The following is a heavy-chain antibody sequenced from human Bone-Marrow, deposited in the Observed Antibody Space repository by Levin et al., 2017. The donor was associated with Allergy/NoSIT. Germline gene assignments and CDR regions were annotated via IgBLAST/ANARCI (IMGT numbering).Heavy chain of an antibody. Sequence: GESLKISCAASGFTFSSYTMHWVRQAPGKGPEWVAIIWYDGSNKFYADSVKGRFTISRDNSQNTLHLQMTSLRGEDTAVYYCARDDSAKAVAGTLVTFWGQGTLVTVSS. CDR2: IWYDGSNK. J-gene: IGHJ4*02. CDR3: ARDDSAKAVAGTLVTF. D-gene: IGHD6-19*01. V-gene: IGHV3-33*01. CDR1: GFTFSSYT.